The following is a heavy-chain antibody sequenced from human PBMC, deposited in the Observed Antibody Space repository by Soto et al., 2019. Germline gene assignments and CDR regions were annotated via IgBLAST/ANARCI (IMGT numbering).Heavy chain of an antibody. CDR3: AREGRADGAFDI. CDR2: ISANNGNT. J-gene: IGHJ3*02. V-gene: IGHV1-18*04. CDR1: GYSFSSYG. Sequence: RASVKVSCKASGYSFSSYGISWVRQAPGQGLEWMGWISANNGNTNYAQKLQGRVTMTTDTSTSTAYMELRNLRSDDTAVYYCAREGRADGAFDIWGQGTMVTVSS.